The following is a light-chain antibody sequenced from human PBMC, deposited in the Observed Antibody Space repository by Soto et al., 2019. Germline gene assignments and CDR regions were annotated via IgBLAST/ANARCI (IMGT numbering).Light chain of an antibody. CDR2: DVS. Sequence: QSVLTQPASVSGSPGQSIAISCTGTSSVVGGYSYVSWYQQQPGKAPKLVISDVSNRPSGVSDRFSGSKSGNTASLTISVLQTEYEADYYCASYTTSSTYVFGTGTKVTVL. CDR1: SSVVGGYSY. J-gene: IGLJ1*01. CDR3: ASYTTSSTYV. V-gene: IGLV2-14*01.